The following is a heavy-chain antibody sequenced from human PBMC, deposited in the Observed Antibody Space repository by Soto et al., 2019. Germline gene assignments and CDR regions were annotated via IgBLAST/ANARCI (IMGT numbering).Heavy chain of an antibody. D-gene: IGHD3-10*01. J-gene: IGHJ4*02. CDR1: GFTFDDYA. Sequence: EVQLVESGGGLVQPSRSLRLSCAASGFTFDDYAMHWVRQAPGKGLEWVSGISWNSGSIGYADSVKGRFTISRDNAKNSLYLQMNSLRAEDTALYYCAKGQGFGELLGYYFDYWGQGTLVTVSS. CDR2: ISWNSGSI. V-gene: IGHV3-9*01. CDR3: AKGQGFGELLGYYFDY.